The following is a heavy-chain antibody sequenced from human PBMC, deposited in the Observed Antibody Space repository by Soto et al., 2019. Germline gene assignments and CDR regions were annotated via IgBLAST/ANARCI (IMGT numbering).Heavy chain of an antibody. CDR1: GYTFTDYF. Sequence: QVQLVQSGAEVKKPGASVKVSCKASGYTFTDYFIHWVRQAPGQWFEWMGWINHNSRGTNYAQKFQGRVTMTRDTSNNTAYMELRGLRSDDTAVYYCARVTLKAGNWFDPWGQGTLVTVSS. V-gene: IGHV1-2*02. J-gene: IGHJ5*02. CDR3: ARVTLKAGNWFDP. CDR2: INHNSRGT.